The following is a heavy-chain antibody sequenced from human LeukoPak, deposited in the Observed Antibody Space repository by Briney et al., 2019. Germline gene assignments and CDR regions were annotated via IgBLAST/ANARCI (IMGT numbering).Heavy chain of an antibody. CDR3: ARSVLLPDY. CDR1: GFTFSSYG. J-gene: IGHJ4*02. Sequence: GGSLRLSCAASGFTFSSYGMHWVRQAPGKGLEGVAVIWYDGSNKYYADSVKGRFTISRDNSKNTLYLQMSSLRAEDTAVYYCARSVLLPDYWGQGTLVTVSS. D-gene: IGHD3-10*01. CDR2: IWYDGSNK. V-gene: IGHV3-33*01.